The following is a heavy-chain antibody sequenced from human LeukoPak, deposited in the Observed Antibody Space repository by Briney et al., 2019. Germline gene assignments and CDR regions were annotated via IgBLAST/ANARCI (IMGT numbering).Heavy chain of an antibody. Sequence: GASVKVSCKASHYNFINYGISWVRQAPGQGLEWIGWITAYKGKTKYAQKVQGRVTMTTDTSTNTAYMELRSLRSDDTAVYYCARDIHPHEWLVLLLWGQGTLVTVSS. V-gene: IGHV1-18*01. J-gene: IGHJ4*02. CDR3: ARDIHPHEWLVLLL. CDR1: HYNFINYG. D-gene: IGHD6-19*01. CDR2: ITAYKGKT.